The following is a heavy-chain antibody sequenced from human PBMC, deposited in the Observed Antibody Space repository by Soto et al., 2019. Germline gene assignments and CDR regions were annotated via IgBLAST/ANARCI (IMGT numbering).Heavy chain of an antibody. D-gene: IGHD3-3*01. CDR2: INHSGST. CDR3: ARSLNYDFWSGYYYFDY. CDR1: GGSFSGYY. V-gene: IGHV4-34*01. J-gene: IGHJ4*02. Sequence: SQTLSLTCAVYGGSFSGYYWSWFRQPPGKGLEWIGEINHSGSTNYNPSLKSRVTISVDTSKNQFSLKLSSVTAADTAVYYCARSLNYDFWSGYYYFDYWGQGTLVTVSS.